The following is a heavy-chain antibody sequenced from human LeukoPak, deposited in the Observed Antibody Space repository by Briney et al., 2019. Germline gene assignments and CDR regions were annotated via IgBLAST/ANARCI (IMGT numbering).Heavy chain of an antibody. V-gene: IGHV1-8*01. CDR3: VRDSYGAGISVIFWFDP. D-gene: IGHD1-14*01. CDR2: MNPNNGKT. CDR1: GFTFTRYD. Sequence: EASVTVSCKASGFTFTRYDINWVRQARGQGLEWMGWMNPNNGKTDYAQKFQGRVTMTRDNYTNTAYMEVRGLRCEDTAVYYCVRDSYGAGISVIFWFDPWAQGTLVTVSS. J-gene: IGHJ5*02.